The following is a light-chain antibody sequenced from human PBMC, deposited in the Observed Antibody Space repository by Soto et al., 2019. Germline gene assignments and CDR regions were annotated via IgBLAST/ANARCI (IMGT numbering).Light chain of an antibody. CDR1: QSVSSSY. V-gene: IGKV3-20*01. Sequence: EIVLTHSRGALSLSPGERATLSCRASQSVSSSYLAWYQQKPGQAPRLLIYDASNRATGIPARFSGSGSGTDFTLTISSLEPEDSAVYFCQQYTGPPTTFGQGTRLEIK. J-gene: IGKJ5*01. CDR2: DAS. CDR3: QQYTGPPTT.